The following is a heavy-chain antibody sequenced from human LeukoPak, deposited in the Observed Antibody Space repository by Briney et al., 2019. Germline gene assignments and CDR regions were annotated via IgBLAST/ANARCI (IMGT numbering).Heavy chain of an antibody. CDR1: GYTFTSYG. CDR3: ARDRSGYGRDYFDY. V-gene: IGHV1-2*02. D-gene: IGHD5-12*01. Sequence: ASVKVSCKASGYTFTSYGISWVRQAPGQGLEWMGWINPNSGGTNYAQKFQGRVTMTRDTSISTAYMELSRLRSDDTAVYYCARDRSGYGRDYFDYWGQGTLVTVSS. J-gene: IGHJ4*02. CDR2: INPNSGGT.